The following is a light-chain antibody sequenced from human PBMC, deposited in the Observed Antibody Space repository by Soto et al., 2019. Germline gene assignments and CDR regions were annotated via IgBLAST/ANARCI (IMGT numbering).Light chain of an antibody. J-gene: IGLJ3*02. Sequence: QSVLTQPPSVSGAPGQRVTIPCTGSSSNIGAGYDVHWYQQLPGTAPKLLVSGNTNRPSGVPDRFSGSKSGTSASLAITGLQAEDEADYYCQSYDSSLSYWVFGGGTKVTVL. CDR2: GNT. CDR1: SSNIGAGYD. CDR3: QSYDSSLSYWV. V-gene: IGLV1-40*01.